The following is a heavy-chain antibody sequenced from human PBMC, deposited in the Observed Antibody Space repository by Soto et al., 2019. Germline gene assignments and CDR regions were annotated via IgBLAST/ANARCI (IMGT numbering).Heavy chain of an antibody. J-gene: IGHJ4*02. Sequence: SETLSLTCTVSGGSISSSSYYWGWIRQPPGKGLEWIGSIYYSGGTYYNPSLKSRVTISVDTSKNQFSLKLSSVTAADTAVYYCARLRITMIVVVITVFDYWGQGTLVTVSS. CDR1: GGSISSSSYY. CDR2: IYYSGGT. D-gene: IGHD3-22*01. CDR3: ARLRITMIVVVITVFDY. V-gene: IGHV4-39*01.